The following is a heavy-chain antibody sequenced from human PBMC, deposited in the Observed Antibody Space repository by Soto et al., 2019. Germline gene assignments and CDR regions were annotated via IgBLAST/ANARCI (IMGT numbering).Heavy chain of an antibody. CDR2: MNPNSGNT. CDR3: ARVSAATRTIYYYYYGMDV. Sequence: QVQLVQSGAEVKKPGASVKVSCKASGYTFTSYDINWVRQATGQGLEWMGWMNPNSGNTGYAQKFQGRVTMTRNTAISTAYMELSSLRSEDTAVYYCARVSAATRTIYYYYYGMDVWGHGTTVTVSS. CDR1: GYTFTSYD. J-gene: IGHJ6*02. D-gene: IGHD2-15*01. V-gene: IGHV1-8*01.